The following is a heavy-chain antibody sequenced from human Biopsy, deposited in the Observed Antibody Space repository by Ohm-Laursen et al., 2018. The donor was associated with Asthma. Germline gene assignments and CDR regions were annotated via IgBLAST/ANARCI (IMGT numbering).Heavy chain of an antibody. CDR2: INSVFGTT. Sequence: ASVKVSCKPLGGTFNTYVIGWGRQPPGQGLGWMGGINSVFGTTTYPQKFEDRVTITADDSTSTVYMELSSLRSEDTAVYYCARKAGSCISRTCYSLDFWGQGTLVTVSS. D-gene: IGHD2-2*01. CDR3: ARKAGSCISRTCYSLDF. J-gene: IGHJ4*02. CDR1: GGTFNTYV. V-gene: IGHV1-69*13.